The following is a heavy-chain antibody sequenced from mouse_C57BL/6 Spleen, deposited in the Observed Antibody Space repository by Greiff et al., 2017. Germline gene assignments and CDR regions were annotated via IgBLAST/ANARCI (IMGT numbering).Heavy chain of an antibody. CDR1: GYTFTSYD. D-gene: IGHD2-4*01. V-gene: IGHV1-85*01. J-gene: IGHJ2*01. Sequence: QVQLKQSGPELVKPGASVKLSCKASGYTFTSYDINWVKQRPGQELEWIGWIYPRDGSTKYNEKFKGQATLTVDTSSSTAYMELHSLTSEDSAVYFCARRGIYYDYDGESFDYWGQGTTLTVSS. CDR3: ARRGIYYDYDGESFDY. CDR2: IYPRDGST.